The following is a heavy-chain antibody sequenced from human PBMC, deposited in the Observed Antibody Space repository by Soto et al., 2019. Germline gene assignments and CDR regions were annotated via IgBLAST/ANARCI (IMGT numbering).Heavy chain of an antibody. CDR1: GFTFNNYA. V-gene: IGHV3-23*01. D-gene: IGHD3-10*01. CDR2: ISGGGDTT. J-gene: IGHJ4*02. Sequence: EVQLLESGGGLVQPGGSLRLSCAASGFTFNNYAMTWVRQAPGKGLEWVSAISGGGDTTSYTDSVTGRFTVSRDGSKNTLYHQMTSLRAEDTALYYCAKGRGGSGSLTPRVDFWGQGTLVTVSS. CDR3: AKGRGGSGSLTPRVDF.